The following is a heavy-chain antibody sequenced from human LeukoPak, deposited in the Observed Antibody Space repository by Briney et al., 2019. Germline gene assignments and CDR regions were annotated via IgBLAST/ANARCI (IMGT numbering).Heavy chain of an antibody. Sequence: GASVKVSCKASGGTFSSYTISWVRQAPGQGLEWMGRIIPIFGTANYAQKFQGRVTITTDESTSTAYMELSSLRSEDTAVYYCASAAPLVPATAIPLFDYWGQGTLVTVSS. V-gene: IGHV1-69*05. D-gene: IGHD2-2*01. J-gene: IGHJ4*02. CDR3: ASAAPLVPATAIPLFDY. CDR2: IIPIFGTA. CDR1: GGTFSSYT.